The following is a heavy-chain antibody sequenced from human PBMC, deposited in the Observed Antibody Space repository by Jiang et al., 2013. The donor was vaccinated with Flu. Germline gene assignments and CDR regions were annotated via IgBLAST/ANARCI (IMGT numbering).Heavy chain of an antibody. Sequence: QLLESGGGVVQPGGSLTLSCAASGFTFSYFAMFWVRQSPGKGPEWVASVRHDGSNKFYVDSVKGRFTISRDNSRNTLYLQMNSLRPEDTAVYYCATLRGSSFDTYLADFWGQGT. CDR1: GFTFSYFA. D-gene: IGHD3-3*02. V-gene: IGHV3-30*02. J-gene: IGHJ4*02. CDR3: ATLRGSSFDTYLADF. CDR2: VRHDGSNK.